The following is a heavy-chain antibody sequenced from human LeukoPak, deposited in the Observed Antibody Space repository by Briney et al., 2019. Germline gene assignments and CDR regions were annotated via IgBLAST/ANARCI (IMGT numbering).Heavy chain of an antibody. J-gene: IGHJ4*02. CDR3: AKDRETTTMIVVVTLSYYFDY. CDR1: GFTFSSYA. CDR2: ISSSGGST. D-gene: IGHD3-22*01. V-gene: IGHV3-23*01. Sequence: GGSLRLSCAASGFTFSSYAMSWVRQAPGKGLEWVSTISSSGGSTYYADSVKGRFTISRDNSKSTLYLQMNSLRAEDTAVYYCAKDRETTTMIVVVTLSYYFDYWGQGTLVTVSS.